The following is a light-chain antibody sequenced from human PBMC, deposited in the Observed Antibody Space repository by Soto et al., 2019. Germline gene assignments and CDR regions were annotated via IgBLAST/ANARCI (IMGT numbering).Light chain of an antibody. CDR1: SSDVGGHNY. CDR2: DVI. Sequence: QSALTQPASVSGSPGQSITIPCTGTSSDVGGHNYVSWYQHHPGKAPKLMIYDVINRPSGVSDRFSGSKSDNTASLTISGLQAEDEADYYCSSYTTSSAPSVVFGGGTKLTVL. J-gene: IGLJ2*01. V-gene: IGLV2-14*03. CDR3: SSYTTSSAPSVV.